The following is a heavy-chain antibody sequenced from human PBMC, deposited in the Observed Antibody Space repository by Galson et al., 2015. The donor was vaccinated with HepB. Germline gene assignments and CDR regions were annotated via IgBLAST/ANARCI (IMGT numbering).Heavy chain of an antibody. CDR3: ARQSPKYCSSTSCYPNWFDP. CDR1: GYSFTSYW. V-gene: IGHV5-10-1*01. CDR2: IDPSDSYT. D-gene: IGHD2-2*01. Sequence: QSGAEVKKPGESLRISCKGSGYSFTSYWISWVRQMPGKGLEWMGRIDPSDSYTNYSPSFQGHVTISADKSISTAYLQWSSLKASDTAMYYCARQSPKYCSSTSCYPNWFDPWCQGTLVTVSS. J-gene: IGHJ5*02.